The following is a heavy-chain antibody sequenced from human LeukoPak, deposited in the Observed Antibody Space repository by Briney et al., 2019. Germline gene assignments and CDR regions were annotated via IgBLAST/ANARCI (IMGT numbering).Heavy chain of an antibody. D-gene: IGHD2-2*01. CDR3: ARALGDIVVVPAAADYYYYYMDV. Sequence: PGGSLRLSCAASGFTFSSYSMNWVRQAPGKGLEWVSSISINSGEIYYADSVKARFTISRDNAENSLYLRMNSLSAEDTAVYYCARALGDIVVVPAAADYYYYYMDVWGEGATVTVSS. J-gene: IGHJ6*03. CDR2: ISINSGEI. V-gene: IGHV3-21*01. CDR1: GFTFSSYS.